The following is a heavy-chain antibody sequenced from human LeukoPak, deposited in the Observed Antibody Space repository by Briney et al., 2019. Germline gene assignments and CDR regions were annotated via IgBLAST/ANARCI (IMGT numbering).Heavy chain of an antibody. D-gene: IGHD6-6*01. V-gene: IGHV3-23*01. Sequence: GGSLRLSCAASGLTFSSYAMSWVRQAPGKGLEGVSAISGSGGSTYYADSVKGRFTISRDNSKNTLYLQMNSLRAEDTAVYYCAKDMSYSSSSGFDYWGQGTLVTVSS. J-gene: IGHJ4*02. CDR2: ISGSGGST. CDR3: AKDMSYSSSSGFDY. CDR1: GLTFSSYA.